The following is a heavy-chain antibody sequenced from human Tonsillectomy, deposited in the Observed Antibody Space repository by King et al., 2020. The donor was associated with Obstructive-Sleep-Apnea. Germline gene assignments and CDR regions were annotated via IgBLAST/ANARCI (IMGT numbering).Heavy chain of an antibody. V-gene: IGHV4-30-4*01. J-gene: IGHJ2*01. CDR3: ARGSDEL. CDR2: IFYNGST. Sequence: QLPLQESGPGLVKPSQTLSLTCTVSGGSISSSDFYWSWIRQPPGQGLEWVGCIFYNGSTNYNPSLKRRVAISVGTSKKEFSLKLRSATAADTAVYYCARGSDELWGRGTLVTVSS. CDR1: GGSISSSDFY.